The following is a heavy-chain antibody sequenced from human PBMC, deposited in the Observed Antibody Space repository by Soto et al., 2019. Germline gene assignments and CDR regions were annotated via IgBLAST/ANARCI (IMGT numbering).Heavy chain of an antibody. Sequence: QARLVQSGAEVKKPGASVRVSCKASGYTFTKYYVHWVRQAPGQGLEWMGVIDPRTGGTSYAQNLQGRITVTRDVGSNTVYMDLSSLRSEDTAMYFCASHCSIKCSDWSDPWGQGSLVIVSS. CDR2: IDPRTGGT. V-gene: IGHV1-46*01. D-gene: IGHD2-2*01. CDR3: ASHCSIKCSDWSDP. CDR1: GYTFTKYY. J-gene: IGHJ5*02.